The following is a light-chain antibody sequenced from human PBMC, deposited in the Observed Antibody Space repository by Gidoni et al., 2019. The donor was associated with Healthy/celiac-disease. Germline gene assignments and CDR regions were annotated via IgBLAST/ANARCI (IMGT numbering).Light chain of an antibody. CDR3: QQYGSSPLFT. CDR1: QSVSSSY. V-gene: IGKV3-20*01. J-gene: IGKJ3*01. CDR2: GAS. Sequence: EIVLTQSPGTLSLSPGKRATLSCRASQSVSSSYLAWYQQKPGQAPRLLIYGASSRATGIPDRFSGSGSGTDFTFTISRLEPEDFAVYYCQQYGSSPLFTFGPGTKVDIK.